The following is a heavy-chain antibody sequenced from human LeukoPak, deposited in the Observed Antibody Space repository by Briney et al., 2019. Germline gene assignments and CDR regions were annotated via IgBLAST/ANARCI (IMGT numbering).Heavy chain of an antibody. CDR3: AKDTYSLIWFGEPRAAFDI. CDR1: GFTFDDYA. J-gene: IGHJ3*02. V-gene: IGHV3-9*01. Sequence: PGRSLRLSCAASGFTFDDYAMHWVRQAPGKGLEWVSGISWNSGSIGYADSVKGRFTISRDNAKNSLYLQMNSLRAEDTALYYCAKDTYSLIWFGEPRAAFDIWGQGTMVTVSS. CDR2: ISWNSGSI. D-gene: IGHD3-10*01.